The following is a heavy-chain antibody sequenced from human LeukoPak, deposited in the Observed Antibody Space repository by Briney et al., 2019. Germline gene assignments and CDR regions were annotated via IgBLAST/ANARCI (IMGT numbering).Heavy chain of an antibody. CDR3: VRGYCSGGSCYWYAFDI. Sequence: GGSLRLSCAASGFTFSDYYMSWIRQAPGKGLEWVSYISSSGSTIYYADSVKGRFTISRDNAKNSLYLQMNSLRAEDTAVYYCVRGYCSGGSCYWYAFDIWGQGTMVTVSS. CDR1: GFTFSDYY. D-gene: IGHD2-15*01. V-gene: IGHV3-11*04. CDR2: ISSSGSTI. J-gene: IGHJ3*02.